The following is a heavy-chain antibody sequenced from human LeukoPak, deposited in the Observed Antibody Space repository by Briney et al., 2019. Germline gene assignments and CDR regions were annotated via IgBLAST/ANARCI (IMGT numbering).Heavy chain of an antibody. D-gene: IGHD3-3*01. CDR3: ARGHHFGVVTDWFDP. Sequence: SETLSLTCTVSGGSISSSSYYWGWIRQPPGKGLEWIGSIYYSGSTYYNPSLKSRVTISVDTSKNQFSLKLSSVTAADTAVYYCARGHHFGVVTDWFDPWGQGTLVTVSS. CDR1: GGSISSSSYY. CDR2: IYYSGST. V-gene: IGHV4-39*07. J-gene: IGHJ5*02.